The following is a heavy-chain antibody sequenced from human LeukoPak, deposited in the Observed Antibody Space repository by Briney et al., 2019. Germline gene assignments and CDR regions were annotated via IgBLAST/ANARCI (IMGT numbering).Heavy chain of an antibody. V-gene: IGHV3-23*01. CDR2: ISGGGGST. D-gene: IGHD1-26*01. CDR3: AKGGKWDVTPFDY. Sequence: GGSLRLSCAASGFTFTSYSMNWVRQTPGKGLEWVSTISGGGGSTYYADSVKGRFTISRDNSKNTLYLQVNSLRAEDTAVYYCAKGGKWDVTPFDYWGQGTLVTVSS. CDR1: GFTFTSYS. J-gene: IGHJ4*02.